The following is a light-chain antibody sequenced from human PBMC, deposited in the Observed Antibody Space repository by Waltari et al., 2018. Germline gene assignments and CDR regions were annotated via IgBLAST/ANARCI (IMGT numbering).Light chain of an antibody. Sequence: DIQMTQSPSTLSASVGDRVTITCRASQSIRNWLAWYQQKPGKAPNLLIDKASTLESGVPSRFSGSGSGTEFTLTISSLQPDYFATYYCQQYNSNSRTFGQGTKLEIK. CDR1: QSIRNW. J-gene: IGKJ2*01. V-gene: IGKV1-5*03. CDR3: QQYNSNSRT. CDR2: KAS.